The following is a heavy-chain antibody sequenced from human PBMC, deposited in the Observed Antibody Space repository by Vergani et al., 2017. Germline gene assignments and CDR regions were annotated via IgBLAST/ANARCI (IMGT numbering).Heavy chain of an antibody. J-gene: IGHJ6*04. V-gene: IGHV4-59*07. CDR3: ARNITIFGGMDV. D-gene: IGHD3-3*01. Sequence: QVQLQESGPGLVKPSDTLSFTFTVSGCSFSSYYWSWIGQPPGKGLDWIGYIYYSGSTNYNPSLKSRVTISVDTSKNQFSLKLGSVTAADTAVYYCARNITIFGGMDVWGKGTTVTVSS. CDR2: IYYSGST. CDR1: GCSFSSYY.